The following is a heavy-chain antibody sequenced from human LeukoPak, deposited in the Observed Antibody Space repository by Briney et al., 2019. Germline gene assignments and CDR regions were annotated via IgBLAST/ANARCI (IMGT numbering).Heavy chain of an antibody. V-gene: IGHV4-59*12. D-gene: IGHD3-10*01. CDR3: AKSNGYGLVDI. Sequence: PSETLSLTCNVSGGSISSNYWSWIRQPPGKGLEWIGNIFYSGSTYYSPSLKSRVTISLDTSRNQFSLKLTSVTAADTAVYYCAKSNGYGLVDIWGQGTMVTVSS. CDR1: GGSISSNY. CDR2: IFYSGST. J-gene: IGHJ3*02.